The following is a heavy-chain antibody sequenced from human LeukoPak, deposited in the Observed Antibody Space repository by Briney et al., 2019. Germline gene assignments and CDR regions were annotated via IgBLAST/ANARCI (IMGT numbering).Heavy chain of an antibody. CDR1: GYTFTSYG. CDR3: ARERRAWGEDF. J-gene: IGHJ4*02. Sequence: ASVKVSCKASGYTFTSYGISWVRQAPGQGLEWMGWISAYNGNTNYAQKLQGRVTMTTDTPTSTVFMELNSLQSEDTAVYYCARERRAWGEDFWGQGTLVTVSS. D-gene: IGHD3-16*01. V-gene: IGHV1-18*01. CDR2: ISAYNGNT.